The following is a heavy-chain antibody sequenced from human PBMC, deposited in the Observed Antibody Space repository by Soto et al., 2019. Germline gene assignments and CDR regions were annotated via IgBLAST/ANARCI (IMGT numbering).Heavy chain of an antibody. Sequence: QVQLVESGGGLVKPGGSLRLSCAASGFTFSDYYMSWIRQAPGKGLEWVSYISSSGSTIYYADSVRGRFTISRDNAKNSLYLQMNSLRAEDTAVYYCARGHYSSSPLHYYYYYMDVWGKGPRSPSP. CDR2: ISSSGSTI. CDR3: ARGHYSSSPLHYYYYYMDV. V-gene: IGHV3-11*01. J-gene: IGHJ6*03. D-gene: IGHD6-13*01. CDR1: GFTFSDYY.